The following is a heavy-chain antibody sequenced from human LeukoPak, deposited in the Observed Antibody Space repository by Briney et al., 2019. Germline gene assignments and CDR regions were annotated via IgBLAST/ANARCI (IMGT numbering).Heavy chain of an antibody. CDR2: ISSSSRYI. J-gene: IGHJ6*02. Sequence: GGSLRLSCAASGFTFSSYSINWVRQAPGKGLEWVSSISSSSRYIYYADSVKGRFTISRDNAKNSLYLQMNSLRAEDTAVYYCARRLVAALDGMDAWGQGTTVTVSS. V-gene: IGHV3-21*01. D-gene: IGHD2-15*01. CDR1: GFTFSSYS. CDR3: ARRLVAALDGMDA.